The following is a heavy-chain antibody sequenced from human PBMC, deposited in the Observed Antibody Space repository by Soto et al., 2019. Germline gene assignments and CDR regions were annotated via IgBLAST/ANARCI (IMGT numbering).Heavy chain of an antibody. CDR3: ANDGGPVYCNSPGCSAKHFDY. D-gene: IGHD2-2*01. Sequence: QVQLVESGGGVVQPGRSLRLSCAASGFTFSNYGMHWVRQAPGKGLEWVAIISDDGDNEYYADSVRGRFTISRDNSKNTRYLQTSSLRHEDTAVYYCANDGGPVYCNSPGCSAKHFDYWGQGTLVTVSS. CDR2: ISDDGDNE. CDR1: GFTFSNYG. V-gene: IGHV3-30*18. J-gene: IGHJ4*02.